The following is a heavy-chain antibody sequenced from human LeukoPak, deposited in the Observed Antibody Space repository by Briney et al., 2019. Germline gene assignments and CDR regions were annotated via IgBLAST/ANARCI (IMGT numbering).Heavy chain of an antibody. CDR2: ISGSATNT. CDR3: ASRGGYCSSTSCQGYYFDY. Sequence: GGSLRLSCAASGFTFSSYAMSWVRQAPGKGLEWVSAISGSATNTYYADSVKGRFTISRDNAKNSLYLQMNSLRAEDTAVYYCASRGGYCSSTSCQGYYFDYWGQGTLVTVSS. CDR1: GFTFSSYA. V-gene: IGHV3-23*01. J-gene: IGHJ4*02. D-gene: IGHD2-2*01.